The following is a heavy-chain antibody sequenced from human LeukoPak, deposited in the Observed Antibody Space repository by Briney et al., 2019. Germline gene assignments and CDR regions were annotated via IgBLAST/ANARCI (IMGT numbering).Heavy chain of an antibody. D-gene: IGHD4-17*01. Sequence: SETLSLTCTVSGGSVSSGAYYWTWLRQHPGKGLEWIGYIYYSGSTYYNPSLESRVTISLDMSENQFSLKLTSVTAADTAVYYCARGQGTVTTHWGQGTLVTVSS. CDR2: IYYSGST. CDR1: GGSVSSGAYY. J-gene: IGHJ4*02. V-gene: IGHV4-31*03. CDR3: ARGQGTVTTH.